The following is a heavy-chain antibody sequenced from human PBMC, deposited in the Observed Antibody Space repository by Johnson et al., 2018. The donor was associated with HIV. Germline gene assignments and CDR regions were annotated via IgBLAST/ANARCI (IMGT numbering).Heavy chain of an antibody. CDR1: GFTFSSYW. Sequence: VQLVESGGGVVQPGRSLRLSCAASGFTFSSYWMNWVRQAPGKGLEWVANIQQDGSEKYYADSVKGRFTISRDNSKNTLYLQMNSLRAEDTAVYYCARDRRAYDAFDIWCQGTMVTVSS. J-gene: IGHJ3*02. CDR2: IQQDGSEK. CDR3: ARDRRAYDAFDI. V-gene: IGHV3-7*01.